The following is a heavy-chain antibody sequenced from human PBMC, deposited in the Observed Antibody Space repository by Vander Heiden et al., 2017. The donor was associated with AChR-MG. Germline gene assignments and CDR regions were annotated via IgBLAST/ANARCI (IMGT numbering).Heavy chain of an antibody. J-gene: IGHJ4*02. V-gene: IGHV3-23*01. CDR1: GFTFSGYA. Sequence: EVQLLESGGGLVQPGGSLRLSCAASGFTFSGYAMSWVRQAPGKGLEWVSASSGSGGSTYYADSVKGRFTISRDNSKNTLYLQMNSLRAEDTAVYYCAKSQDSGSYYIDVDYWGQGTLVTVSS. CDR2: SSGSGGST. D-gene: IGHD1-26*01. CDR3: AKSQDSGSYYIDVDY.